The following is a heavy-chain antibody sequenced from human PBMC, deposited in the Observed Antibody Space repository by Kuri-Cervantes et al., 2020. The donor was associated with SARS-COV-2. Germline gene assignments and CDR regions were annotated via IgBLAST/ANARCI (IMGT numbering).Heavy chain of an antibody. CDR3: ARDCSGGSCYDDAFDI. V-gene: IGHV1-18*01. CDR2: ISAYNGNT. D-gene: IGHD2-15*01. Sequence: ASVKVSCKASGYTFTSYGISWVRQAPGQGLEWMGWISAYNGNTNYAQKLQGRVTMTTDTSTSTAYMELSRLRSDDTAVYYCARDCSGGSCYDDAFDIWGQGTMVTVSS. CDR1: GYTFTSYG. J-gene: IGHJ3*02.